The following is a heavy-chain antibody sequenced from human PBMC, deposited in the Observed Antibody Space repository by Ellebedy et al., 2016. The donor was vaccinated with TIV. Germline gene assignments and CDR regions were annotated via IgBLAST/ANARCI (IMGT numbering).Heavy chain of an antibody. CDR2: IDPRGDDT. V-gene: IGHV3-23*01. CDR3: AKGGDSDWYYFDS. J-gene: IGHJ4*02. Sequence: GESLKISXVDSKFNFKYFAVTWVRQTPGKGLEWVSAIDPRGDDTHYADSVAGRFTISRDKSQNTLYLQMNSLRAEDTAIYFCAKGGDSDWYYFDSWGQGTLVTVSS. CDR1: KFNFKYFA. D-gene: IGHD3-9*01.